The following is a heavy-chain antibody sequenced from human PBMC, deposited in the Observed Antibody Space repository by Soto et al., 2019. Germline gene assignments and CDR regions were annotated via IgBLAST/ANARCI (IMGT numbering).Heavy chain of an antibody. CDR1: GYTFTGYY. CDR2: INPNSGGT. D-gene: IGHD2-15*01. Sequence: ASVKVSCKASGYTFTGYYMHWVRQAPGQGLEWMGWINPNSGGTNYAQKFQGWVTMTRDTSISTAYMELSRLRSDDTAVYYCARGPLLGYCSGGSCYSPWFDPWGQGTLVTVS. J-gene: IGHJ5*02. CDR3: ARGPLLGYCSGGSCYSPWFDP. V-gene: IGHV1-2*04.